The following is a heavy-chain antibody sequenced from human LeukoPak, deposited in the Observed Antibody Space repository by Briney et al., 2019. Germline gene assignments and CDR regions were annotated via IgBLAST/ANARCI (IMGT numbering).Heavy chain of an antibody. CDR3: ARATVQLWTPYDYYGMDV. CDR2: INPNSGGT. D-gene: IGHD5-18*01. V-gene: IGHV1-2*02. CDR1: GYTFTGYY. Sequence: ASVKVSCKASGYTFTGYYMHWVRQAPGQGLEWMGWINPNSGGTNYAQKFQGRVTMTRDTSISTAYMELSRLRSDDTAVYYCARATVQLWTPYDYYGMDVWGQGTTVTVSS. J-gene: IGHJ6*02.